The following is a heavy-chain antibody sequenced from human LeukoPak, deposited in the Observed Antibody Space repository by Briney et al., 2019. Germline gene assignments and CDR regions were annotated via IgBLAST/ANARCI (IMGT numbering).Heavy chain of an antibody. V-gene: IGHV3-13*01. CDR2: IGTAGDT. J-gene: IGHJ4*02. CDR3: ARAHPNGEFDY. Sequence: GGSLRLSCAASGFTFSSYDMHWVRQATGKGLEWVSAIGTAGDTYYPGSVKGRFTISRENAKNSLYLQMNSLRAGDTAVYYCARAHPNGEFDYWGQGTLVTVSS. CDR1: GFTFSSYD.